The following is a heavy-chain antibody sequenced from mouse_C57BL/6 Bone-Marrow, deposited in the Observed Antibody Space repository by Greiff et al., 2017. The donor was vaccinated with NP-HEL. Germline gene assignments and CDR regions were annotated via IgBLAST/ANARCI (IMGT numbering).Heavy chain of an antibody. D-gene: IGHD1-1*01. V-gene: IGHV3-6*01. CDR1: GYSITSGYY. CDR2: ISYDGSN. Sequence: EVQRVESGPGLVKPSQSLSLTCSVTGYSITSGYYWNWIRQFPGNKLEWMGYISYDGSNNYNPSLKNRISITRDTSKNQFFLKLNSVTTEDTATYYCARDPYYYGSFDYWGQGTTLTVSS. J-gene: IGHJ2*01. CDR3: ARDPYYYGSFDY.